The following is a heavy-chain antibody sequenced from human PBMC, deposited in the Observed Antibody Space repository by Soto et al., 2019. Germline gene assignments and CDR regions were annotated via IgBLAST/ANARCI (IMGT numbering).Heavy chain of an antibody. J-gene: IGHJ4*02. CDR2: IYWDDDN. V-gene: IGHV2-5*02. Sequence: QITLKESGPTLVKPTQTLTLTCTFSGFSLTSNAVGVGWFRQPPGKALEWLALIYWDDDNHYSPSLKSRLTFTKDTSKHQVVLIMTSMDPVDTDTYYCAHGSGWLFDFWGQGTLVTVSS. D-gene: IGHD6-19*01. CDR3: AHGSGWLFDF. CDR1: GFSLTSNAVG.